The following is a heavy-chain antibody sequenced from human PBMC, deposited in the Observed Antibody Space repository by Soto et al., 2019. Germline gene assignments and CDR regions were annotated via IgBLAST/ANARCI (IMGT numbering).Heavy chain of an antibody. CDR1: GYTFTDYD. D-gene: IGHD2-15*01. CDR3: ARVAVAARPRWYNWFDP. CDR2: MNPNSGET. J-gene: IGHJ5*02. Sequence: QEQLVQSGAEVKRPGASVKVSCMTSGYTFTDYDINWVRQATGQGLEWIGWMNPNSGETGYAQKFQGRVTMTRTLSLNTAYLELSSLTSDDTAIYFCARVAVAARPRWYNWFDPWGQGTLVTVSS. V-gene: IGHV1-8*01.